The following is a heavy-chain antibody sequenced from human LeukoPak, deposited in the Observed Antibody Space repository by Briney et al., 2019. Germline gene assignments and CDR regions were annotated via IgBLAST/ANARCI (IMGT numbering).Heavy chain of an antibody. Sequence: PGGSLRLSCAASGCNFSPYGMSWIRQAPGKGLEWVAGISGSGSDTYYADSVKGRFTISRDNFKNTVDLQMNSLRADDTAVYYCAKLGTYFYFDFWGRGTLVTVSS. V-gene: IGHV3-23*01. D-gene: IGHD7-27*01. CDR3: AKLGTYFYFDF. J-gene: IGHJ2*01. CDR1: GCNFSPYG. CDR2: ISGSGSDT.